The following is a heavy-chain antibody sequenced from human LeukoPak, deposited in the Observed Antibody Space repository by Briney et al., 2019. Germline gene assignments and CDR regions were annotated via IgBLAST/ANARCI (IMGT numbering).Heavy chain of an antibody. CDR3: ARVFGFGELINYYFDY. J-gene: IGHJ4*02. CDR2: IYYSGST. D-gene: IGHD3-10*01. V-gene: IGHV4-61*01. Sequence: SETLSLTCTVSGGSISSSSYYWSWIRQPPGKGLEWIGYIYYSGSTNYNPSLKSRVTISVDTSKNQFSLKLSSVTAADTAVYYCARVFGFGELINYYFDYWGQGTLVTVSS. CDR1: GGSISSSSYY.